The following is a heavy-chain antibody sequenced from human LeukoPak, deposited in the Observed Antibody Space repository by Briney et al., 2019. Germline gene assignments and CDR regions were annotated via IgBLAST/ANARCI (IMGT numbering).Heavy chain of an antibody. CDR1: GGSISSGGYY. V-gene: IGHV4-31*03. Sequence: SQTLSLTCTVSGGSISSGGYYWGWIRQHPGQGLEWIGYIYYSGSTSYNPSLKSRVTILLDTSKNQFSLKLSSVTAADTAVYYCARGSRELYYFDYWGQGTLVTVSS. CDR2: IYYSGST. J-gene: IGHJ4*02. CDR3: ARGSRELYYFDY. D-gene: IGHD1-7*01.